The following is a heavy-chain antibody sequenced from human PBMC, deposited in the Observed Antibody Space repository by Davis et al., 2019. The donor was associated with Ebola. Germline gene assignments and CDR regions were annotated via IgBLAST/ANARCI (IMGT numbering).Heavy chain of an antibody. V-gene: IGHV1-2*02. J-gene: IGHJ6*02. CDR3: ARDLYVVPAAQRAYYYYGMDV. CDR2: INPNSGGT. D-gene: IGHD2-2*01. CDR1: GYTFTGYY. Sequence: ASVKVSCKASGYTFTGYYMHWVRQAPGQGLEWMGWINPNSGGTNYAQKFQGRVTMTRDTSISTAYMELSRLRSDDTAVYYCARDLYVVPAAQRAYYYYGMDVWGQGPRSPSP.